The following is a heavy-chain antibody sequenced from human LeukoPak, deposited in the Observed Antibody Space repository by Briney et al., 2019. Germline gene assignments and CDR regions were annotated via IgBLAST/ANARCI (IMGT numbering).Heavy chain of an antibody. V-gene: IGHV3-23*01. CDR3: AKAHERYSSSWYVETFDY. Sequence: SGGPLRLSCAASGFTFSSYAMSWVRQAPGKGLEWVSAISGSGGSTYYADSVRGRFTISRDNSKNTLYLQMNSLRAEDTAVYYCAKAHERYSSSWYVETFDYWGQGTLVTVSS. J-gene: IGHJ4*02. CDR2: ISGSGGST. D-gene: IGHD6-13*01. CDR1: GFTFSSYA.